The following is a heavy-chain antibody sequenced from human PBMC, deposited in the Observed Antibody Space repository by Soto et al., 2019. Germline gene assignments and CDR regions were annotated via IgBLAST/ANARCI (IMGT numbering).Heavy chain of an antibody. CDR3: ASSGAPAGS. D-gene: IGHD3-10*01. CDR2: ISAYNGNT. V-gene: IGHV1-18*01. J-gene: IGHJ5*02. Sequence: QVQLVQSGAEVKKPGASVKVSCKASGYTFTRYAISWVRQAPGQGLEWMGWISAYNGNTNYAQKLQGSDTMTTDTTTTTAHMELKSLRSHVTAVYSSASSGAPAGSWGQGTLVTVSS. CDR1: GYTFTRYA.